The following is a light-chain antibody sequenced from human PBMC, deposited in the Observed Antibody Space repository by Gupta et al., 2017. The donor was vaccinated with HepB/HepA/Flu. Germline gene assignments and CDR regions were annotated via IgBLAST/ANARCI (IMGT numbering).Light chain of an antibody. V-gene: IGKV3-15*01. Sequence: EIVITQSPATLSVSPGERATLSCRASQSVSSNLAWYQQKPGQAPRLLIYGASTRATGIPARCSGSGSGTEFTLTISSLQSEDFAVYYCQQCNNWPLLTFGGGTKVEIK. J-gene: IGKJ4*01. CDR3: QQCNNWPLLT. CDR1: QSVSSN. CDR2: GAS.